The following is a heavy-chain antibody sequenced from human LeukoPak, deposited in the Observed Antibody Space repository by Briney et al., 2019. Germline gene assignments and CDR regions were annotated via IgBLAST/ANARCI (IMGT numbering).Heavy chain of an antibody. J-gene: IGHJ4*02. CDR2: INPNSGGT. Sequence: GASVKVSCKASGYTFTGYYMHWVRQAPGQGLEWMGWINPNSGGTDYAQDFQGRVTMTRDTSIITAYMELSRLRSDDTAVYYCARVRSISWSWDFDYWGQGTLVTVSS. V-gene: IGHV1-2*02. CDR1: GYTFTGYY. D-gene: IGHD6-13*01. CDR3: ARVRSISWSWDFDY.